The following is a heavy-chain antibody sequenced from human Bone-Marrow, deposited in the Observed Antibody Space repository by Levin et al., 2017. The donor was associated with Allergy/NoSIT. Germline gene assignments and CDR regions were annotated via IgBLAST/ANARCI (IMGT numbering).Heavy chain of an antibody. CDR1: GGSFSSST. J-gene: IGHJ4*02. CDR3: ARERGDFYDTSTFHSNFDS. V-gene: IGHV1-69*04. D-gene: IGHD3-22*01. CDR2: VIPLLGVP. Sequence: KISCKASGGSFSSSTLSWVRQAPGQGLEWVGRVIPLLGVPDYAQKFRGRVTISADTSTTTVYMELSSLRSEDTAMYFCARERGDFYDTSTFHSNFDSWGQGTLVTVSS.